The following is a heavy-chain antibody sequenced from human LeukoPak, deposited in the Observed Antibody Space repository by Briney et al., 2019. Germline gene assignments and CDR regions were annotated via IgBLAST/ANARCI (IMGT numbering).Heavy chain of an antibody. CDR1: GFTFSSYW. CDR3: ARVGRDSKYGYFDF. J-gene: IGHJ4*02. V-gene: IGHV3-7*01. Sequence: GGSLSLSCAASGFTFSSYWMSWVRQAPGKGLEWVANIKQDESEKYYMDSVKGRFTISRDNAKNSLSLQMSSLRADDTAVYYCARVGRDSKYGYFDFWGQGTLVTVSS. D-gene: IGHD4-11*01. CDR2: IKQDESEK.